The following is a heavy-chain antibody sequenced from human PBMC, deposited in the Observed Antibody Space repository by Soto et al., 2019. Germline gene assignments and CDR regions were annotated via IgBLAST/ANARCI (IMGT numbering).Heavy chain of an antibody. CDR1: GYSFTSYW. V-gene: IGHV5-51*01. CDR3: ARSKEYCSSTSCYEFDY. Sequence: PGESLKISCKGSGYSFTSYWIGWVRQMPGKGLEWMGIIYPGDSDTRYSPSFQGQVTISADKSISTAYLQWSSLKASDTAMYYCARSKEYCSSTSCYEFDYWGQGTLVTVSS. D-gene: IGHD2-2*01. CDR2: IYPGDSDT. J-gene: IGHJ4*02.